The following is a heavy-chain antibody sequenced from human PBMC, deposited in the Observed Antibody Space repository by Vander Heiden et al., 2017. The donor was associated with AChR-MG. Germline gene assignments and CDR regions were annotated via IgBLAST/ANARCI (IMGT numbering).Heavy chain of an antibody. CDR3: ARDTLSIAARVRIEEYYYYYYGMDV. CDR2: IYTSGST. Sequence: QVQLQESGPGLVKPSETLSLTCTVSGGSISSYYWSWIRQPAGKGLEWIGRIYTSGSTNYNPSLKSRVTMSVDTSKNQFSLKLSSVTAADTAVYYCARDTLSIAARVRIEEYYYYYYGMDVWGQGTTVTVSS. J-gene: IGHJ6*02. V-gene: IGHV4-4*07. CDR1: GGSISSYY. D-gene: IGHD6-6*01.